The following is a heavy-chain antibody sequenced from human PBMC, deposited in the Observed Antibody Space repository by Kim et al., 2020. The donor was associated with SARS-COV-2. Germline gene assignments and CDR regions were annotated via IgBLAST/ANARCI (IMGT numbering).Heavy chain of an antibody. D-gene: IGHD2-2*02. CDR2: INHSGST. Sequence: SETLSLTCAVYGGSFSGYYWSWIRQPPGKGLEWIGEINHSGSTNYNPSLKSRVTISVDTSKNQFSLKLSSVTAADTAVYYCARGVRRYCSSTSCYTQGAPRYYGMDVWGQGTTVTVSS. CDR3: ARGVRRYCSSTSCYTQGAPRYYGMDV. J-gene: IGHJ6*02. V-gene: IGHV4-34*01. CDR1: GGSFSGYY.